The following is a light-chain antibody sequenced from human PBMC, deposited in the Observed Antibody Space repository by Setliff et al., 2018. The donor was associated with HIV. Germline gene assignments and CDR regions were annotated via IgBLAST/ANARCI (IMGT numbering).Light chain of an antibody. Sequence: QSVLTQPASVSGPPGQSITISCTGTTSDIGAFNFVSWYQQHPGKAPRLIIYEVNYRPSGVSTRFSGSKSGNTASLTISGLQAEDEADYYCNSYSSRGTYVFRTGTKVTVL. V-gene: IGLV2-14*01. CDR1: TSDIGAFNF. CDR2: EVN. J-gene: IGLJ1*01. CDR3: NSYSSRGTYV.